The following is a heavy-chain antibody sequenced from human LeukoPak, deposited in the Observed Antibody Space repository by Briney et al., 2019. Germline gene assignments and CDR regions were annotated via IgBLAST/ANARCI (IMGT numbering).Heavy chain of an antibody. CDR3: AREHGGRGDAFDI. CDR2: INPNSGNT. Sequence: ASVKVSCKASGYTFTGYYMHWVRQAPGQGLEWMGWINPNSGNTGYAQKFQGRVTITRNTSISTAYMELSSLRSEDTAVYYCAREHGGRGDAFDIWGQGTMVTVSS. D-gene: IGHD4-23*01. CDR1: GYTFTGYY. V-gene: IGHV1-8*03. J-gene: IGHJ3*02.